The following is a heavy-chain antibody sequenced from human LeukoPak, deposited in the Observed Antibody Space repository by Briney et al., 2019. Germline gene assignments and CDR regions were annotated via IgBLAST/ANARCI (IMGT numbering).Heavy chain of an antibody. D-gene: IGHD6-13*01. Sequence: GGSLRLSCAASGFTFSSYGMHWVRQAPGKGLEWVAVISYDGSNKYYADSVKGRFTISRDNSKNTLYLQMNSLRAEDTAVYYCAEDGYSSSWLHDYWGQGTLVTVPS. V-gene: IGHV3-30*18. J-gene: IGHJ4*02. CDR2: ISYDGSNK. CDR3: AEDGYSSSWLHDY. CDR1: GFTFSSYG.